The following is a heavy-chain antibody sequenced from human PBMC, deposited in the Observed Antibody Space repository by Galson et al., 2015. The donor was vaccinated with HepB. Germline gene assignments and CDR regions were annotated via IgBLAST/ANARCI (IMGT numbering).Heavy chain of an antibody. J-gene: IGHJ3*02. CDR2: SGTAGDP. CDR1: GFTFSSYD. CDR3: AIGVGSYYSDAFDI. V-gene: IGHV3-13*05. D-gene: IGHD1-26*01. Sequence: SLRLSCAASGFTFSSYDMHWVRQATGKGLEWVSISGTAGDPDYPGSVKGRFTISRENAKNSLYLQMNSLRAGDTAVYYCAIGVGSYYSDAFDIWGQGTMVTVAS.